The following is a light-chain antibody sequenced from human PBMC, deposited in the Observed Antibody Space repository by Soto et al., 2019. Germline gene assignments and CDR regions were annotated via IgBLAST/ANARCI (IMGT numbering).Light chain of an antibody. CDR2: GAS. CDR3: QLYGSSPPWT. J-gene: IGKJ1*01. Sequence: EIVMTQSPGTLSLSPGERATLSCRASQSISRYYLAWYQQKPGQTPRLLIYGASSRATGIPDRFSGSGSGTDFTLTITRLEPEDFAVYYCQLYGSSPPWTFGQGTKVDIK. V-gene: IGKV3-20*01. CDR1: QSISRYY.